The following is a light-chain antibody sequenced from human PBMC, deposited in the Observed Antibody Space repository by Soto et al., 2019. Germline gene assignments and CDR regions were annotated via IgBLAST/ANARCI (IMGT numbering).Light chain of an antibody. J-gene: IGLJ2*01. CDR1: SSAVGGYNY. CDR3: SSYTSSSVV. CDR2: EVS. V-gene: IGLV2-14*01. Sequence: QSALTQPASVSGSPGQSITISCTGTSSAVGGYNYVSWYQQHPGKAPKLMIYEVSNRPSGVSNRFSGSKSGNTASLTISGLQAEDEADYYCSSYTSSSVVFGGGTKVTVL.